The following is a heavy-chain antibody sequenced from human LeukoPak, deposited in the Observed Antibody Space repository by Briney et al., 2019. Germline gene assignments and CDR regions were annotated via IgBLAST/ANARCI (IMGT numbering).Heavy chain of an antibody. CDR1: RLTFCTAC. V-gene: IGHV3-15*01. J-gene: IGHJ4*01. CDR3: TPSVTTEGLFDY. D-gene: IGHD4-17*01. Sequence: GSLRLSSAPPRLTFCTACMSSVRPTPGTRLESVGRIKSKIGGATTDYAASVKGRFTISRDDSENSLYLQMNSLKTEDTAVYYCTPSVTTEGLFDYWGQGTLVTVSS. CDR2: IKSKIGGATT.